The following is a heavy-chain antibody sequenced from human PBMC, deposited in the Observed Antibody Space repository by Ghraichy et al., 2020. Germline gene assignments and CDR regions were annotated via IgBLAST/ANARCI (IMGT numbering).Heavy chain of an antibody. J-gene: IGHJ4*02. CDR2: ISDSGDNT. CDR1: GFTFSNYG. V-gene: IGHV3-23*01. D-gene: IGHD1-26*01. Sequence: GGSQRLSCAASGFTFSNYGMSWVRQAPGKGLEWVSTISDSGDNTYYADSVKGRFTISRDNSKNTLYLQMNSLRAEDTAVYYCANTVIIVGASHYFGYWGQGNLVIVSA. CDR3: ANTVIIVGASHYFGY.